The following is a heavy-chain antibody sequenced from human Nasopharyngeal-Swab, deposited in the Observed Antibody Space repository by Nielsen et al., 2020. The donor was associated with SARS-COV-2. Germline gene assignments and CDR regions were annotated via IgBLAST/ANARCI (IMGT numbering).Heavy chain of an antibody. D-gene: IGHD6-19*01. J-gene: IGHJ6*03. CDR3: ARDGGAVAGTLYHYYYMDV. CDR2: ISPYNGNT. CDR1: GYIFTSYG. Sequence: ASVKVSCKASGYIFTSYGISWVRQAPGQGLEWMGWISPYNGNTNYAQKLQGRVTMTTDTSTSSAYMELRSLRSDDTAVYYSARDGGAVAGTLYHYYYMDVWGTGTTVTVSS. V-gene: IGHV1-18*04.